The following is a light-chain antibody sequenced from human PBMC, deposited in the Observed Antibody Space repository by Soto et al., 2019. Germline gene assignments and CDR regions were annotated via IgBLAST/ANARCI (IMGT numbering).Light chain of an antibody. J-gene: IGKJ2*01. V-gene: IGKV3-20*01. CDR3: KQYGSSLYT. CDR1: QSVSSGY. Sequence: EIVLTQSPGTLSLSPGERATLSCRASQSVSSGYLAWYQQKPGQAPRLLIYGASSRATGIPDRFRGSGSGTDYTLTISRLEPEDFAVYYCKQYGSSLYTFRQRTKLEIK. CDR2: GAS.